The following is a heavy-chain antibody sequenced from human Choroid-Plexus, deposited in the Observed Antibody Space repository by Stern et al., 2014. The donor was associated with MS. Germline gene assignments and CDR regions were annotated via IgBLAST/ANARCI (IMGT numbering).Heavy chain of an antibody. V-gene: IGHV3-30*18. CDR2: VSYDGSNK. CDR3: AKDRHYLTYFFDH. J-gene: IGHJ5*02. D-gene: IGHD2/OR15-2a*01. Sequence: VQLVESEGGVVQPGRPLRLSCVASGFTFGSCAMHWVRQAPGKGLEWVAGVSYDGSNKYYADSVKGLFTISRDNSQNTLYMQMSSLRPEDTAVYYCAKDRHYLTYFFDHWGQGSLGTVSS. CDR1: GFTFGSCA.